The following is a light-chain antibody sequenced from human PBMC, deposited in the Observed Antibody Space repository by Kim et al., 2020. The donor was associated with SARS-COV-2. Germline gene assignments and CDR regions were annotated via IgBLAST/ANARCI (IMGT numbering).Light chain of an antibody. Sequence: ASVGDRVTITCRASQASSNYLAWYQQKPGQVPKLLIYGASTLQSGVPSRFSGSGSGTYFTVTISGLQPEDVATYYCQKYNSVPWTFGQGTKVEIK. CDR3: QKYNSVPWT. J-gene: IGKJ1*01. CDR2: GAS. V-gene: IGKV1-27*01. CDR1: QASSNY.